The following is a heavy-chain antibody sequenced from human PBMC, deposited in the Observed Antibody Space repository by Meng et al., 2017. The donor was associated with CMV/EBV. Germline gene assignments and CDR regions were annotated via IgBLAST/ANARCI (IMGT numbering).Heavy chain of an antibody. V-gene: IGHV2-5*02. Sequence: ITLKELGPTLVKPTQPLTLTGTFSGSYLSTSGGGVGWIRQPPGKALEWLALIYWDDDKRYSPSLKSRLTITKDTSKNQVVLTMTNMDPVDTATYYCAHRGRIAAAGTDWFDPWGQGTLVTVSS. CDR2: IYWDDDK. CDR3: AHRGRIAAAGTDWFDP. CDR1: GSYLSTSGGG. D-gene: IGHD6-13*01. J-gene: IGHJ5*02.